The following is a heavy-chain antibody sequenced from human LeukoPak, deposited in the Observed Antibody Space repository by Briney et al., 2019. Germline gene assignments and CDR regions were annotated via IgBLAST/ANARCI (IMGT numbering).Heavy chain of an antibody. J-gene: IGHJ3*02. CDR2: IGTAGDT. D-gene: IGHD2-15*01. CDR3: TRGGRDGFDI. CDR1: GFTFSTYD. V-gene: IGHV3-13*01. Sequence: GGSLRLSCAASGFTFSTYDMHWVRQATGKGLEWVSGIGTAGDTYYSDSVKGRFTISRENARSSFYLQMDSLRVGDTALYYCTRGGRDGFDIWGQGTMVTVSS.